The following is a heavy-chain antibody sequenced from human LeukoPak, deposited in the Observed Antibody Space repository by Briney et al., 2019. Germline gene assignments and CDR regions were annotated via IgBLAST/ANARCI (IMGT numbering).Heavy chain of an antibody. CDR3: ASTSGSGWDYYYGMDV. CDR1: GYSFTSYW. CDR2: IYPGDSDT. Sequence: PGESLQTSCKGSGYSFTSYWIGWVRQMPGKGLEWMGIIYPGDSDTRYSPSFQGQVTISADKSISTAYLQWSSLKASDTAMYYCASTSGSGWDYYYGMDVWGQGTTVTVSS. V-gene: IGHV5-51*01. D-gene: IGHD6-19*01. J-gene: IGHJ6*02.